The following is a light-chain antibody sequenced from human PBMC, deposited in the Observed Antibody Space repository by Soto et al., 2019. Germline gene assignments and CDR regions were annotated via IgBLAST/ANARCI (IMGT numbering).Light chain of an antibody. CDR1: SGHSTYA. V-gene: IGLV4-69*01. Sequence: QLVLTQSPSASASLGASVKITCTLSSGHSTYAIAWHQQQPEKGPRYLMNLNSDGSHTKGDGIPDRFSGPSSGAERYLTISSLQSEDEADYYCQTWVTGIRVFGSGTKVTVL. CDR2: LNSDGSH. CDR3: QTWVTGIRV. J-gene: IGLJ1*01.